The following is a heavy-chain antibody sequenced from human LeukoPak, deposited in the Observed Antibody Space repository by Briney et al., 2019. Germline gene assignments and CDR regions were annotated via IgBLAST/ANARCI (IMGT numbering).Heavy chain of an antibody. CDR2: IIPILGMA. J-gene: IGHJ4*02. V-gene: IGHV1-69*04. D-gene: IGHD3-22*01. CDR1: GGTFSSYA. Sequence: VASVKVSCKASGGTFSSYAISWVRQAPGQGLEWMGRIIPILGMANYAQKFQGRVTMTTDTSTSTAYMELKSLRSDDTAVYYCATVAGGIGYYDTSGYLDNWGQGTLVTVSS. CDR3: ATVAGGIGYYDTSGYLDN.